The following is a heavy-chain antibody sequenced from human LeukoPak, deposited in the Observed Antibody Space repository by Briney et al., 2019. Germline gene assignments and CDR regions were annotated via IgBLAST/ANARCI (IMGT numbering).Heavy chain of an antibody. CDR3: AKDPGYSSGWYYVY. J-gene: IGHJ4*02. D-gene: IGHD6-19*01. CDR2: ISGSGGST. V-gene: IGHV3-23*01. CDR1: GFTFSSYA. Sequence: GGSLRLSCAASGFTFSSYAMSWVRQAPGKGLEWVSAISGSGGSTYYADSVKGRFTISRDNSKNTLYLQMNSLRAKDTAVYYCAKDPGYSSGWYYVYWGQGTLVTVSS.